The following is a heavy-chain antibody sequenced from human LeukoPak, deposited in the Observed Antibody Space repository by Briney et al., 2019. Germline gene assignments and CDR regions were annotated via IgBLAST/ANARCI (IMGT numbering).Heavy chain of an antibody. D-gene: IGHD6-25*01. CDR1: GFTVSGNY. CDR3: AGGNTWPGLSY. Sequence: QAGGSLRLSCAASGFTVSGNYMSWVRQAPWKGLEWVSVIYTAGSTYNADSVKGRFTISRDKSKNTLYLQMNTLRAEDTAVYFCAGGNTWPGLSYWGQGTLLTVSS. J-gene: IGHJ4*02. CDR2: IYTAGST. V-gene: IGHV3-53*01.